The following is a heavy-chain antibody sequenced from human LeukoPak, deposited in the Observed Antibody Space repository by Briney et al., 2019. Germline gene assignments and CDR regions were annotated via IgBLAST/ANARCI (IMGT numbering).Heavy chain of an antibody. J-gene: IGHJ6*02. Sequence: GGSLRLSCAASGFTVSSNYMSWVRQAPGKGLEWVSVIYSGGSTYYADSVKGRFTISRDNSKNTPYLQMNSLRAEDTAVYYCARVKEMATRYYYYGMDVWGQGTTVTVSS. V-gene: IGHV3-66*01. CDR3: ARVKEMATRYYYYGMDV. D-gene: IGHD5-24*01. CDR1: GFTVSSNY. CDR2: IYSGGST.